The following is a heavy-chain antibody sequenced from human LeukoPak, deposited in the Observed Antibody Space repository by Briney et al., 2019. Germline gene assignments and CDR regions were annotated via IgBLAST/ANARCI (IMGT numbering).Heavy chain of an antibody. D-gene: IGHD1-26*01. CDR1: GYSISSGYY. J-gene: IGHJ4*02. CDR2: IYHSGST. V-gene: IGHV4-38-2*02. Sequence: PSETLSLTCTVSGYSISSGYYWGWIRQPPGKGLEWIGSIYHSGSTYYNPFLKSRVTISVDTSKNQFSLKLSSVTAADTAVYYCARVSGDYFDYWGQGTLVTVSS. CDR3: ARVSGDYFDY.